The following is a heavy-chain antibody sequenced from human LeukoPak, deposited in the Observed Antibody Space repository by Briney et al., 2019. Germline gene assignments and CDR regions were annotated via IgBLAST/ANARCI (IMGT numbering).Heavy chain of an antibody. CDR3: ARYLGIAAAGTDSFDI. V-gene: IGHV5-51*01. CDR1: GYSFTSYW. J-gene: IGHJ3*02. CDR2: IYPGDSDT. D-gene: IGHD6-13*01. Sequence: GESLKISCKGSGYSFTSYWIGWGRQMPGKGLEWMGIIYPGDSDTRYSPSFQGQVTISADKSISTAYLQWSSLKASDTAMYYCARYLGIAAAGTDSFDIWGQGTMVTVSS.